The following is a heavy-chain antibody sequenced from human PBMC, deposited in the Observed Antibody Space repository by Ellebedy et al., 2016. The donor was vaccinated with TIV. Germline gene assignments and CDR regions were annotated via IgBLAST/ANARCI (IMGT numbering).Heavy chain of an antibody. CDR1: GASISSYY. V-gene: IGHV4-59*08. CDR2: IYYNENT. J-gene: IGHJ6*03. CDR3: ARQHDPKYNNYMDV. Sequence: MPSETLSLTCTVSGASISSYYWSWIRQPPGKGLEWIGYIYYNENTNYNPSLKSRFTISVDTSKNQFSLNLNSVTAADTAVYFCARQHDPKYNNYMDVWGKGTTVTVSS.